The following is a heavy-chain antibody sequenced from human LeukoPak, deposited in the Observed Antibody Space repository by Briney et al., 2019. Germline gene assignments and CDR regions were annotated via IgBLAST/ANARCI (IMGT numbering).Heavy chain of an antibody. J-gene: IGHJ4*02. Sequence: ASVKVSCKASGYTFNNHYMHWVRQAPGQGLEWMGRINPKSGGTNHAQKFQGRVTMTRDTSISTAYMELSSLRSDDTAVYFCARETYNGRYYYFDYWGQGTLVTVSS. CDR1: GYTFNNHY. CDR2: INPKSGGT. CDR3: ARETYNGRYYYFDY. V-gene: IGHV1-2*06. D-gene: IGHD1-26*01.